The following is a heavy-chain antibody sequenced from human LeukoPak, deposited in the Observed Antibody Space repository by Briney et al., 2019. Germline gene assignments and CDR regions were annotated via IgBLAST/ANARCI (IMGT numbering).Heavy chain of an antibody. J-gene: IGHJ4*02. CDR1: GASISSGGYY. CDR2: IYYGGST. D-gene: IGHD3-10*01. Sequence: SETLSLTCTVSGASISSGGYYWSWVRQDPGKGLEWIGYIYYGGSTYYNPSLKSRVTISVDTSKNQFSLELSSVTAADTAVYFCARADGGVRGYYFDYWGQGIMVTVSS. V-gene: IGHV4-31*03. CDR3: ARADGGVRGYYFDY.